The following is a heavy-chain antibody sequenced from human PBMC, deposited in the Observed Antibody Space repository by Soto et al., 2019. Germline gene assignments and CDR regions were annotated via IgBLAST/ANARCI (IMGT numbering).Heavy chain of an antibody. CDR1: GDSLRGQS. Sequence: QVQLQQWGAGLLKASESLFLTCAVVGDSLRGQSWNWIRQSPGKGLEWIGELDQSGGTNYNPSLKSRAIISDDTSKNQVSLTLTSVTAADTAVYYCAREDSYGWSGESLDVWGQGTTVTVSS. V-gene: IGHV4-34*01. CDR2: LDQSGGT. D-gene: IGHD6-19*01. CDR3: AREDSYGWSGESLDV. J-gene: IGHJ6*02.